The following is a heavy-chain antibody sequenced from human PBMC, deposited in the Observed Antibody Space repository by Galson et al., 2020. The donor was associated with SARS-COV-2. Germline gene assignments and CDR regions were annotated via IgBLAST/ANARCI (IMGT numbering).Heavy chain of an antibody. V-gene: IGHV1-2*02. D-gene: IGHD2-21*02. Sequence: ASVKVSCKASGYRFTGYYMYCVRQAPGQGLEYMGLINPSTGSASSGQKFQDRVTMTSDISITTAFLKLSGLRFDDTAVYYCVRGLSGDWPYYYFYGMDVWGQGTTVTVSS. CDR3: VRGLSGDWPYYYFYGMDV. J-gene: IGHJ6*02. CDR1: GYRFTGYY. CDR2: INPSTGSA.